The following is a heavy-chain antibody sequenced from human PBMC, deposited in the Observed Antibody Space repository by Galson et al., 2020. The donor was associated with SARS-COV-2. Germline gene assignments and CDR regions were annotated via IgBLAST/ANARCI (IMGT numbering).Heavy chain of an antibody. CDR2: IWYNGRNE. V-gene: IGHV3-33*08. CDR3: AREGESGIVAAPMDY. J-gene: IGHJ4*02. CDR1: GFTFSSYA. Sequence: GESLKISCAASGFTFSSYAMHWVRQAPGKGLEWVAVIWYNGRNEYYADSVKGRFTISRDNSKNTLYLQMNSLRAEDTAVYYCAREGESGIVAAPMDYWGQGTLVTVSS. D-gene: IGHD2-2*01.